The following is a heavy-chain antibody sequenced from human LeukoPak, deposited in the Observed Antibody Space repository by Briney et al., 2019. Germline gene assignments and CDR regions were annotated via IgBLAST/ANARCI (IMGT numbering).Heavy chain of an antibody. CDR1: GGSISSGDYY. Sequence: SETQSLTCTVSGGSISSGDYYWSWIRQPPGKGLEWIGYIYYSGSTYYNPSLMSRVTISVDTSKNQFSLKLSSVTAADMAVYYCARGNYYDSSGYYFDYWGQGTLVTVSS. V-gene: IGHV4-30-4*01. CDR2: IYYSGST. J-gene: IGHJ4*02. CDR3: ARGNYYDSSGYYFDY. D-gene: IGHD3-22*01.